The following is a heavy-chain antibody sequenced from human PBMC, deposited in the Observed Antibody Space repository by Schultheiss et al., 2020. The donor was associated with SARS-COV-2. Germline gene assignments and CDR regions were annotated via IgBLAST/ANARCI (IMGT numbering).Heavy chain of an antibody. CDR3: AAALGSRAFDI. J-gene: IGHJ3*02. CDR1: GYTFTSYY. Sequence: ASVKVSCKASGYTFTSYYMHWVRQAPGQGLEWMGWINPSGGSTSYAQKFQGRVTMTRDTSISTAYMELSRLRSDDTAVYYCAAALGSRAFDIWGQGTMVTVSS. D-gene: IGHD1-26*01. CDR2: INPSGGST. V-gene: IGHV1-46*01.